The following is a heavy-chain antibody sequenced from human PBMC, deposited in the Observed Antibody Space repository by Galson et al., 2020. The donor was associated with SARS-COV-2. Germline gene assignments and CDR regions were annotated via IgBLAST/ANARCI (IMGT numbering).Heavy chain of an antibody. V-gene: IGHV1-69*01. D-gene: IGHD1-26*01. CDR2: IIPIFGTA. CDR3: ARRVGATADNWFDP. J-gene: IGHJ5*02. Sequence: KISCKASGGTFSSYAISWVRQAPGQGLEWMGGIIPIFGTANYAQKFQGRVTITADESTSTAYMELSSLRSEDTAVYYCARRVGATADNWFDPWGQGTLVTVSS. CDR1: GGTFSSYA.